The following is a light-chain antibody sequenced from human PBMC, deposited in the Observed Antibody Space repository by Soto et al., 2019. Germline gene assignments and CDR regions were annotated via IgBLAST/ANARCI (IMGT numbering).Light chain of an antibody. V-gene: IGLV3-21*02. Sequence: SYELTQPPSMSVAPGQTARIACGGNNIGSRSVHWYQQRPGQAPVLVLYDDTDRPSAIPERFSGSNSGNTATLPISGVEAGDEADYYCQVWDSGIDQVVFGGGTKLTVL. J-gene: IGLJ2*01. CDR2: DDT. CDR3: QVWDSGIDQVV. CDR1: NIGSRS.